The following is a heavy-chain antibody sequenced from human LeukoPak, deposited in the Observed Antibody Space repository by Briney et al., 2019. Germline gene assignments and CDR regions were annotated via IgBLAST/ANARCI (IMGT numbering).Heavy chain of an antibody. Sequence: GGSLRLSCAASGFTFSDHHMDWVRQAPGKGLEWFGRSKDKTNKYTTEYAASVKGRFTISRDDSKKSVYLQMNSLKTEDTAVYYCAKKRSGSNYPFDYWGQGTLVTVSS. CDR2: SKDKTNKYTT. J-gene: IGHJ4*02. V-gene: IGHV3-72*01. CDR3: AKKRSGSNYPFDY. D-gene: IGHD1-26*01. CDR1: GFTFSDHH.